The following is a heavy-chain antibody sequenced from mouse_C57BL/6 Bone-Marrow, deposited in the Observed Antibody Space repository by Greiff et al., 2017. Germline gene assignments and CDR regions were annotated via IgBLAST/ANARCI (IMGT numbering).Heavy chain of an antibody. Sequence: QVQLQQPGAELVKPGASVKLSCKASGYTFTSYWMQWVKQRPGQGLEWIGEIDPSDSYTNSNQKFKGKATLTVDTSSSTDYMQLRSRTSEDSEVYYCARKGGDGRYFDVWGTGTTVTVSS. D-gene: IGHD3-3*01. CDR2: IDPSDSYT. J-gene: IGHJ1*03. V-gene: IGHV1-50*01. CDR3: ARKGGDGRYFDV. CDR1: GYTFTSYW.